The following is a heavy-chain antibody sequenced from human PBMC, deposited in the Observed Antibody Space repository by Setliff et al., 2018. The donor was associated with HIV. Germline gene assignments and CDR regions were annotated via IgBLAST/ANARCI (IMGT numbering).Heavy chain of an antibody. J-gene: IGHJ4*02. V-gene: IGHV4-39*01. CDR3: ARSQPDTIFGVVTFDC. CDR2: VYYRGRT. Sequence: SETLSLTCTVSGGSMSSSGPGYYWGWVRQTPGGGLEWIGSVYYRGRTYYNPSLKSRVTISVDTSKNQLSLRLTSMAAADTAMYYCARSQPDTIFGVVTFDCWGQGKMVTVPS. CDR1: GGSMSSSGPGYY. D-gene: IGHD3-3*01.